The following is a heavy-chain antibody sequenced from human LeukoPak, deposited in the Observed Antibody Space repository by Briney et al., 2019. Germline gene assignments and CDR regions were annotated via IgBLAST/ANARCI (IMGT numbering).Heavy chain of an antibody. D-gene: IGHD6-19*01. CDR2: ISYDGSNK. J-gene: IGHJ4*02. V-gene: IGHV3-30-3*01. CDR1: TFTFSSYA. Sequence: PGGSLRLSCAASTFTFSSYAMHWVRQAPGKGLEWVAVISYDGSNKYYVDSVKGRFTISRDNSNNTLYLQMNSLRAEDTAVYYCARDRIAVAGISDYWGQGTLVTVSS. CDR3: ARDRIAVAGISDY.